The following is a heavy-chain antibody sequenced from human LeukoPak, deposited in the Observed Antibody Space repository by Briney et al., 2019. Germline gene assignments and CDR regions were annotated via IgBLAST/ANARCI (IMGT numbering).Heavy chain of an antibody. CDR2: INPNVGGT. J-gene: IGHJ5*02. CDR1: GYTFTDNY. CDR3: ARDGYSGSYLYWFDP. Sequence: ASVKVSCKASGYTFTDNYMHWVRQAPGQGLEWMGWINPNVGGTNYAQKFQGRVSMTSDTSISTVYMELTSLTSDDTAVYYCARDGYSGSYLYWFDPWGQGTLVTVSS. D-gene: IGHD1-26*01. V-gene: IGHV1-2*02.